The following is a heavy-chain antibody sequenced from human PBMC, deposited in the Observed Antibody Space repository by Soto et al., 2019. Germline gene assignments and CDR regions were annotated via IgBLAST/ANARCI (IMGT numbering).Heavy chain of an antibody. D-gene: IGHD2-15*01. CDR1: GGTFSSYA. V-gene: IGHV1-69*13. CDR2: IIPIFGTA. Sequence: GASVKVSCKASGGTFSSYAISWVRQAPGQGLEWMGGIIPIFGTANYAQKFQGRVTITADESTSTAYMELSSLRTEDTAVYYCARGWRDCSGGSCYGDYETDYWGQGTLVTVSS. CDR3: ARGWRDCSGGSCYGDYETDY. J-gene: IGHJ4*02.